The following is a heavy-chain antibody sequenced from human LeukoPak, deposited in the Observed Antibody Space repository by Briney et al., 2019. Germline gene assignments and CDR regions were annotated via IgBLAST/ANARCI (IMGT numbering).Heavy chain of an antibody. CDR2: IIPIFGIA. V-gene: IGHV1-69*04. CDR1: GGTFSSYA. D-gene: IGHD5-24*01. CDR3: ARDGYRLEPEPYFDY. Sequence: ASVKVSCKASGGTFSSYAISWVRQAPGQGLEWMGRIIPIFGIANYAQKFQGRVTITADKSTSTAYMELSSLRSEDTAVYYCARDGYRLEPEPYFDYWGQGTLVTVSS. J-gene: IGHJ4*02.